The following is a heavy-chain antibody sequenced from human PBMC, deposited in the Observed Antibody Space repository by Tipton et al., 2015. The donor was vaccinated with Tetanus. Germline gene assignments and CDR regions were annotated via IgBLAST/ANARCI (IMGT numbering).Heavy chain of an antibody. Sequence: TLSLTCTVSGGSVSRSSHYWTWIRQPPGKELEWVGYVYHSGSTNYHPSLKSRLTISLDTSKNQFSLNLRSVITADTAVYYCARRSYCSSSRCFDAFDLWGQGTMVTVSS. D-gene: IGHD2-2*01. CDR1: GGSVSRSSHY. J-gene: IGHJ3*01. CDR3: ARRSYCSSSRCFDAFDL. V-gene: IGHV4-61*01. CDR2: VYHSGST.